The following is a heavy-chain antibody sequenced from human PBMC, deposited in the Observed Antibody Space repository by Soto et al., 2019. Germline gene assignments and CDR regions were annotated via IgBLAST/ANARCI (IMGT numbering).Heavy chain of an antibody. J-gene: IGHJ6*03. CDR3: AKSTRGVPAAYMDV. V-gene: IGHV3-23*01. D-gene: IGHD2-2*01. CDR2: TSGSGGTT. CDR1: GFTFSSYA. Sequence: GGSLRLSCVASGFTFSSYAMSWVRQAPGKGLEWVSTTSGSGGTTYYVDSVKGRFTISRDNSKNMLYLQMNSLRAEDTAVYYCAKSTRGVPAAYMDVWGQGTTVTVSS.